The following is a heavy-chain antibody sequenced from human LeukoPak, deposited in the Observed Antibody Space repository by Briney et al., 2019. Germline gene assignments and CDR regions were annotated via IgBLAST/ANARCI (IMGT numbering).Heavy chain of an antibody. CDR1: GFTFSSYA. D-gene: IGHD3-22*01. Sequence: GRSLRLSCAASGFTFSSYAMHWVRQAPGKGLEWVAVISYDGSNKYYADSVKGRFTISRDNSKNTLYLQMNSLRAEDTAVYYCARELLYYDSSGCYFKANNNWFDSWGQGTLVTVSS. CDR3: ARELLYYDSSGCYFKANNNWFDS. CDR2: ISYDGSNK. V-gene: IGHV3-30-3*01. J-gene: IGHJ5*01.